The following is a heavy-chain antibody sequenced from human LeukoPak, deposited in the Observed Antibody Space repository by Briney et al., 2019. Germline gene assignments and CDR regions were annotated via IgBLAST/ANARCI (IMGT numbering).Heavy chain of an antibody. V-gene: IGHV1-8*03. Sequence: GASVKVSCKASGYTFTSYDINWVRQATGQGLEWMGWMNPNSGNTGYAQKFQGRVTITRNTSIRTAYMELSSLRSEDTAVYYCARGFYCSGGSCYLSDYYYYYYMDVWGKGTTVTVSS. CDR2: MNPNSGNT. CDR1: GYTFTSYD. D-gene: IGHD2-15*01. CDR3: ARGFYCSGGSCYLSDYYYYYYMDV. J-gene: IGHJ6*03.